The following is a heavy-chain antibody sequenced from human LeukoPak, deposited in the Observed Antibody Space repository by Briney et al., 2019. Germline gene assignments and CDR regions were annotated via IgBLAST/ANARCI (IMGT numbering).Heavy chain of an antibody. V-gene: IGHV1-18*01. D-gene: IGHD1-1*01. J-gene: IGHJ4*02. CDR2: ISAYNGNT. CDR1: GYTFTSYG. Sequence: ASVKVSCTASGYTFTSYGISWVRQAPGQGLEWMGWISAYNGNTNYAQKLQGRVTMTTDTSTSTVYMELSSLRSEDTAVYYCTRGGYGGPRVAFDYWGQGTLVTVSS. CDR3: TRGGYGGPRVAFDY.